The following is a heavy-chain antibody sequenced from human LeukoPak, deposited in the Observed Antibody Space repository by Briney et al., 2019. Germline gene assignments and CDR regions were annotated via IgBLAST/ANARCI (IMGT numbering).Heavy chain of an antibody. V-gene: IGHV3-48*03. CDR2: ISHGGMTT. J-gene: IGHJ3*02. CDR1: GFTFSSYE. Sequence: GGSLRLACAGSGFTFSSYEMNWVRQAPGKGLEWISYISHGGMTTYYADSVKGRFTISRDDAKNSLYLQMNSLRTEDTAIYYCTTPGEEQWLVAEAFDIWGQGTMVTVSS. D-gene: IGHD6-19*01. CDR3: TTPGEEQWLVAEAFDI.